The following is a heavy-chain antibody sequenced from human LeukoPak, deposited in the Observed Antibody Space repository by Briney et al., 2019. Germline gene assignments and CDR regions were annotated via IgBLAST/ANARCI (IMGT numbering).Heavy chain of an antibody. D-gene: IGHD2-2*01. CDR1: GFAFDEHG. J-gene: IGHJ4*02. CDR2: INWSGGST. Sequence: GGSLRLPCTASGFAFDEHGMSWVRHVPGKGLEWVSGINWSGGSTGYADPLRGRFTISRDNAKNSLYLQMDSLRAEDTALYYCARAPLTSPFYFDYWGQGTLVTVSS. V-gene: IGHV3-20*04. CDR3: ARAPLTSPFYFDY.